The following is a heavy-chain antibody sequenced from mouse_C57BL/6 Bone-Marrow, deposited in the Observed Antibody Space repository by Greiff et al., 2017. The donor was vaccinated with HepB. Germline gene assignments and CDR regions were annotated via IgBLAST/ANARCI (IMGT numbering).Heavy chain of an antibody. J-gene: IGHJ3*01. CDR2: IRLKSDNYAT. Sequence: EVKVEESGGGLVQPGGSMKLSCVASGFTFSNYWMNWVRQSPEKGLEWVAQIRLKSDNYATHYAESVKGRFTISRDDSKSSVYLQMNNLRAEDTGMYYCTDGTGTGFAYWGQGTLVTVSA. D-gene: IGHD4-1*01. CDR1: GFTFSNYW. CDR3: TDGTGTGFAY. V-gene: IGHV6-3*01.